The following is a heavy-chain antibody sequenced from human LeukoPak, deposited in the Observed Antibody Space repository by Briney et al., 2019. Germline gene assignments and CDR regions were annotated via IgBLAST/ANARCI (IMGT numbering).Heavy chain of an antibody. D-gene: IGHD2/OR15-2a*01. CDR3: ARSAFPADY. CDR1: GFTFSSYW. J-gene: IGHJ4*02. V-gene: IGHV3-7*01. Sequence: GGSLRLSCTGSGFTFSSYWMTWVRQAPGKGLEWVANIKHDAREKYYVDSVMGRFTISRDNAKNSVFLQMNSLRAEDMALYYCARSAFPADYWGQGILVTVSS. CDR2: IKHDAREK.